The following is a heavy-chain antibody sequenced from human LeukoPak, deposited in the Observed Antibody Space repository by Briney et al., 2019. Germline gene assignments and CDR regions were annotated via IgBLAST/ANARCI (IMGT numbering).Heavy chain of an antibody. V-gene: IGHV1-69*06. D-gene: IGHD3-10*01. CDR1: GGTFSSYA. CDR3: VRSIASYYYGMDV. CDR2: IIPIFGTA. J-gene: IGHJ6*04. Sequence: SVKVSCKASGGTFSSYAISWVRQAPGQGLEGMGGIIPIFGTANYAQKFQGRVTITADKSTSTAYMELSSLRSEDTAVYYCVRSIASYYYGMDVWGKGTTVTVSS.